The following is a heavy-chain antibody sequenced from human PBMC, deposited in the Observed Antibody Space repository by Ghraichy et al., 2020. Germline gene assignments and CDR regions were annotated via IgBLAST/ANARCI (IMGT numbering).Heavy chain of an antibody. J-gene: IGHJ6*02. D-gene: IGHD3-16*02. CDR3: ARGKYDYVWGSYPVYYYYGMDV. CDR2: ISGSGGST. CDR1: GFTFSSYA. Sequence: GGSLRLSCAASGFTFSSYAMSWVRQAPGKGLEWVSSISGSGGSTYYADSVKGRFTISRDNSKNTLYLQMNSLRAEDTAVYYCARGKYDYVWGSYPVYYYYGMDVWGQGTTVTVSS. V-gene: IGHV3-23*01.